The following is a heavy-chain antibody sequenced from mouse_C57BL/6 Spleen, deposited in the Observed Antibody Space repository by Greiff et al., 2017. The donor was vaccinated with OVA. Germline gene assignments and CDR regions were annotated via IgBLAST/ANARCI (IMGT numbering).Heavy chain of an antibody. D-gene: IGHD1-3*01. CDR2: IDPSDSYT. CDR1: GYTFTSYW. J-gene: IGHJ4*01. V-gene: IGHV1-69*01. Sequence: QVQLQQPGAELVMPGASVKLSCKASGYTFTSYWMHWVKQRPGQGLEWIGEIDPSDSYTNYNQKFKGKSTLTVDKSSSTAYMQLSSLTSEDSAVYYCARWDKDYYAMDYWGQGTSVTVSS. CDR3: ARWDKDYYAMDY.